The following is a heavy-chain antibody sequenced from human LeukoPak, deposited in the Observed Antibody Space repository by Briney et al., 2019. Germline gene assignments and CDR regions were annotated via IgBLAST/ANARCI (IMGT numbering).Heavy chain of an antibody. CDR2: ITADGTNK. CDR1: GFTFSAYE. D-gene: IGHD1-26*01. Sequence: GGSLRLSCAASGFTFSAYEMNWVRQAPGKGLDWVSYITADGTNKYDADSVKGRFTISRDNAKNSLYLQMNSLRVDDTAIYYCAREVEWELPDYWGQGTLVTVSS. V-gene: IGHV3-48*03. J-gene: IGHJ4*02. CDR3: AREVEWELPDY.